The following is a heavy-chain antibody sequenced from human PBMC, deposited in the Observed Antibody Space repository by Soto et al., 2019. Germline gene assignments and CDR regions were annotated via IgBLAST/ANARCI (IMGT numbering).Heavy chain of an antibody. V-gene: IGHV4-39*01. J-gene: IGHJ6*02. Sequence: FATLSLTCPVRGGSIRSLSFYWGSIRKAPGKGLEWIGSIYYSGSTYYNPSLKSRVTISVDTSKNQFSLKLSSVTAADTAVYYCAGQGYYDILTGHNYYYYGMDVWGQGTTVS. CDR3: AGQGYYDILTGHNYYYYGMDV. D-gene: IGHD3-9*01. CDR1: GGSIRSLSFY. CDR2: IYYSGST.